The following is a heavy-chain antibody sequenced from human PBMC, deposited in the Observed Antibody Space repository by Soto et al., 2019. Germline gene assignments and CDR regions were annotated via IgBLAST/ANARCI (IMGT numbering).Heavy chain of an antibody. J-gene: IGHJ6*02. V-gene: IGHV4-39*01. D-gene: IGHD3-10*01. CDR2: IYYSGST. CDR1: GGSISSYY. Sequence: SETLSLTCTVSGGSISSYYWGWIRQPPGKGLEWIGSIYYSGSTYYNPSLKSRVTISVDTSKNQFSLKLSSVTAADTAVYYCARAIKRITMVRGVIENYYYGMDVWGQGTTVTVSS. CDR3: ARAIKRITMVRGVIENYYYGMDV.